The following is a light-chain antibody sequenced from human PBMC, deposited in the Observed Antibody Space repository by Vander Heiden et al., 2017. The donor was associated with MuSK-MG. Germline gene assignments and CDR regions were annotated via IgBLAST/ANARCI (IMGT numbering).Light chain of an antibody. CDR3: SPDTSNSTLV. Sequence: QSALAQPASVSGSPGQSITISCTGTSSDVGGYNYVSWYQQPPCIAPNLMIYDGSNRPSGTSYRFAGSKSGNTASPTISGRQAEDEADYYDSPDTSNSTLVFGTGTKVTVL. CDR1: SSDVGGYNY. J-gene: IGLJ1*01. V-gene: IGLV2-14*03. CDR2: DGS.